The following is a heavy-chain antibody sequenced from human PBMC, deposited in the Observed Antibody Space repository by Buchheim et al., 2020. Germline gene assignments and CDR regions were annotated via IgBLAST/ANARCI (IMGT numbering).Heavy chain of an antibody. J-gene: IGHJ4*02. CDR2: ISYDGSNK. CDR1: GFTFSSYA. CDR3: ARDKATIFGVVISYYFDY. V-gene: IGHV3-30-3*01. D-gene: IGHD3-3*01. Sequence: QVQLVESGGGVVQPGRSLRLSCAASGFTFSSYAMHWVRQAPGKGLEWVAVISYDGSNKYYADSVKGRFTISRANSKNTLYLQMNSLRAEDTAVYYCARDKATIFGVVISYYFDYWGQGTL.